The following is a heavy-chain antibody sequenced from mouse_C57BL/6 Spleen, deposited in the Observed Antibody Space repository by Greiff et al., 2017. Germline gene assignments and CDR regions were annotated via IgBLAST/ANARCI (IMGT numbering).Heavy chain of an antibody. CDR1: GYTFTSYD. V-gene: IGHV1-85*01. CDR2: IYPRDGST. J-gene: IGHJ3*01. CDR3: ARGGDYDYDEGSWFAY. Sequence: VKLMESGPELVKPGASVKLSCKASGYTFTSYDINWVKQRPGQGLEWIGWIYPRDGSTKYNEKFKGKATLTVDTSSSTAYMELHSLTSEDSAVFFCARGGDYDYDEGSWFAYWGQGTLVTVSA. D-gene: IGHD2-4*01.